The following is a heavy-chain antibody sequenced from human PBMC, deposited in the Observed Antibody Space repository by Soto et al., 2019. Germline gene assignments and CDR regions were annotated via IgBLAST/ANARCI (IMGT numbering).Heavy chain of an antibody. CDR2: ISYDGSNK. CDR3: ARAGSPSPVVHPPNSSSWKGGWFDP. Sequence: QVQLVESGGGVVQPGRSLRLSCAASGFTFSSYAMHWVRQTPGKGLEWVAVISYDGSNKYYADSVKGRFTISRDNSKNTLYLQMNSLRAEDTAVYYCARAGSPSPVVHPPNSSSWKGGWFDPWGQGTLVTXSS. CDR1: GFTFSSYA. J-gene: IGHJ5*02. V-gene: IGHV3-30-3*01. D-gene: IGHD6-13*01.